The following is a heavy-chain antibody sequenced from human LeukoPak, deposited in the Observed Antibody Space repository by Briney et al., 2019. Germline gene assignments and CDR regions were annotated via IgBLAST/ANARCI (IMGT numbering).Heavy chain of an antibody. J-gene: IGHJ4*02. CDR3: ARGAILTGLDY. CDR2: IYDSGST. V-gene: IGHV4-31*03. CDR1: GGSISSGGYY. D-gene: IGHD3-9*01. Sequence: PSETLSLTCTVSGGSISSGGYYWSWIRQHPGKGLEWIGYIYDSGSTYYNPSLKSRVTISVDTSKNQFSLKLSSVTAADTAVYYCARGAILTGLDYWGQGTLVTVSS.